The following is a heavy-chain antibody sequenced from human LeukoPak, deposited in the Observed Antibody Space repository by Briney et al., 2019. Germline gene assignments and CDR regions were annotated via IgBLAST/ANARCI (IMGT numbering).Heavy chain of an antibody. CDR2: INHSGST. J-gene: IGHJ4*02. Sequence: SETLSLTCAVYGGSFSGYYWSWIRQPPGKGLEWIGEINHSGSTNYNPSLKSRVTISVDTSKNQFSLKLSSVTAADTAVYYCARHVLGPVREENYFDYWGQGTLVTVSS. CDR3: ARHVLGPVREENYFDY. CDR1: GGSFSGYY. D-gene: IGHD5-24*01. V-gene: IGHV4-34*01.